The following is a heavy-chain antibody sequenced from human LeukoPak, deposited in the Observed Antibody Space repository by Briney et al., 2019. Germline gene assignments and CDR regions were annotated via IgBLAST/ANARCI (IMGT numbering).Heavy chain of an antibody. J-gene: IGHJ4*02. Sequence: PGGSLRLSCAASGFTSSDHYMGWARQPPGRGREWVGRTRNKDNSYRTEYAASVKGRFTISRDDSNNSLYLQMNSLKTEDTAVYYCARAGDYYSPRDYWGQGTLVTVSS. V-gene: IGHV3-72*01. CDR3: ARAGDYYSPRDY. CDR2: TRNKDNSYRT. CDR1: GFTSSDHY. D-gene: IGHD3-22*01.